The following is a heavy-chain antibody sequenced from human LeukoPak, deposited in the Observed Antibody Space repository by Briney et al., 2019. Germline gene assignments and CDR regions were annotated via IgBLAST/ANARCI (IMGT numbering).Heavy chain of an antibody. CDR2: IYYSGST. J-gene: IGHJ2*01. CDR1: GGSISSYY. D-gene: IGHD6-19*01. CDR3: ARRGSSGWYWYFDL. V-gene: IGHV4-59*08. Sequence: SSETLSLTCTVSGGSISSYYWSWIRQPPGKGLEWIGYIYYSGSTNYNPSLKSRVTISVDTSKNQFSLKLSSVTAADTAVYYCARRGSSGWYWYFDLWGRGTLVTVSS.